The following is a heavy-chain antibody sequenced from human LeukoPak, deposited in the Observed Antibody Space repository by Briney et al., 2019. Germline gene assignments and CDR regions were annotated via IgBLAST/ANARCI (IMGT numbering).Heavy chain of an antibody. CDR2: INQDGSGK. CDR3: ARVRTSVTNHFDY. CDR1: GFTFSTYW. J-gene: IGHJ4*02. D-gene: IGHD4-11*01. V-gene: IGHV3-7*05. Sequence: HSGGSLRLSCAASGFTFSTYWMAWVRQAPGKGLEWVANINQDGSGKYYVDSVKGRFTISRDNAKNSLYLQMNSLRAEDTAVYYCARVRTSVTNHFDYWGQGTQVTVSS.